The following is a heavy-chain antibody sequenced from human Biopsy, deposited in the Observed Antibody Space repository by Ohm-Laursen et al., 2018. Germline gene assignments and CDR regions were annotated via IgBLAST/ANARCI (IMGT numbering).Heavy chain of an antibody. CDR1: GFSVSRYD. D-gene: IGHD3-3*01. Sequence: SLRLSCAASGFSVSRYDMTWVRQAPGKGLEWISYLSSRGSNIYYADSVKGRFTVSRDNANNSLFLQMNSLRAEDTAVYYCARFPDFWSGYYVDSWGQGTLVTVSS. CDR3: ARFPDFWSGYYVDS. J-gene: IGHJ4*02. V-gene: IGHV3-48*03. CDR2: LSSRGSNI.